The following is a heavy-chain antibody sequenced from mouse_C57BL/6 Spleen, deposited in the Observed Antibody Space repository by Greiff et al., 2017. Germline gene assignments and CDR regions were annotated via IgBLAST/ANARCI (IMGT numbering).Heavy chain of an antibody. V-gene: IGHV1-26*01. Sequence: EVQLQQSGPELVKPGASVKISCKASGYTFTDYYMNWVKQSHGKSLEWIGDINPNNGGTSYNQKFKGKATLTVDKSSSTAYMVLRSLTSEDSAVYDCAIMVTAWAMCCWGQGASVTVSS. CDR2: INPNNGGT. D-gene: IGHD2-2*01. CDR3: AIMVTAWAMCC. J-gene: IGHJ4*01. CDR1: GYTFTDYY.